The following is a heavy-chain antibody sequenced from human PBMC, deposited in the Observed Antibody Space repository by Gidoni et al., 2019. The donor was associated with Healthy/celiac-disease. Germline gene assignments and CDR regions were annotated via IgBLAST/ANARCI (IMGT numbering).Heavy chain of an antibody. CDR3: AREKDIVVVVAATSWFDP. Sequence: QVQLVQSGAEVKKPGSSVKVSCKASGGTFSSYTISWVRQDPGQGLEWMVRIIPIIGIANYAKKFQGRVTITADKSTRTDYMELSSLRSEDTAVYYCAREKDIVVVVAATSWFDPWGQGTLVTVSS. D-gene: IGHD2-15*01. CDR2: IIPIIGIA. J-gene: IGHJ5*02. V-gene: IGHV1-69*08. CDR1: GGTFSSYT.